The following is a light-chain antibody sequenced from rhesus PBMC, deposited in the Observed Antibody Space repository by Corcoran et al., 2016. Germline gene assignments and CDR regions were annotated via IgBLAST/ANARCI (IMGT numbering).Light chain of an antibody. Sequence: DIQMTQSPSSLSASVGDRVTITCRTSENVNNSLNWYQQKPGKAPKFLIYKASTLHSGVPSRFRGSGSGTDESVTISNLQPEDVAIYYCQHGYGTPWTFGQGTKVEIK. CDR2: KAS. V-gene: IGKV1-74*01. J-gene: IGKJ1*01. CDR1: ENVNNS. CDR3: QHGYGTPWT.